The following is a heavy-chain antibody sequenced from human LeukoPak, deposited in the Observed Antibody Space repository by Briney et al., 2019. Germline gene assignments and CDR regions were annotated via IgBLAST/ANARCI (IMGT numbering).Heavy chain of an antibody. V-gene: IGHV4-59*01. D-gene: IGHD3-16*01. Sequence: PSETLSLTCTVSGGSISSYYWSWIRQPPGKGLEWIGYIYYSGSTNYNPSLKSRVTISVDTSKNQFSLKLSSVTAADTAVYYCARVRGTYYDYVWGSYTPYYFDYWGQGTLVTVSS. CDR3: ARVRGTYYDYVWGSYTPYYFDY. CDR1: GGSISSYY. J-gene: IGHJ4*02. CDR2: IYYSGST.